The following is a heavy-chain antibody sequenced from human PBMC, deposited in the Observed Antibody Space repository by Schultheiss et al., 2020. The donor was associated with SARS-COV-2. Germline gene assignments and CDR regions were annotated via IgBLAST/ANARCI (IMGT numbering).Heavy chain of an antibody. J-gene: IGHJ5*02. CDR3: ARDSGYGDYVA. V-gene: IGHV3-11*04. D-gene: IGHD4-17*01. CDR2: ISGSGGST. CDR1: GFTFSDYY. Sequence: GESLKISCAASGFTFSDYYMSWIRQAPGKGLEWVSAISGSGGSTYYADSVKGRFTISRDNAKNSLYLQMNSLRAEDTAVYYCARDSGYGDYVAWGQGTLVTVSS.